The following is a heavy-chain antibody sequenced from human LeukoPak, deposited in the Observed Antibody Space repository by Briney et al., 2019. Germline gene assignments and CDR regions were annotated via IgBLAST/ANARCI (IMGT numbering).Heavy chain of an antibody. CDR2: ISSDGSNT. D-gene: IGHD1-26*01. V-gene: IGHV3-74*01. J-gene: IGHJ4*02. CDR3: AKDEGSYYAIDY. Sequence: PGGSLRLSCAASGFTLSSFWMHWVRQAPGKGLVWVSRISSDGSNTGYADFVKGRFTISRDNARNTLYLQMNSLRAEDTAVYYCAKDEGSYYAIDYWGQGTLVTVSS. CDR1: GFTLSSFW.